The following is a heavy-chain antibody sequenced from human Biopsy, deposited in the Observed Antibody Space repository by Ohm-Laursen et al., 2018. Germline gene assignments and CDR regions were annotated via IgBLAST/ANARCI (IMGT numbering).Heavy chain of an antibody. V-gene: IGHV1-24*01. CDR1: GYTLTELS. D-gene: IGHD1-1*01. CDR3: AADINVWNVNY. J-gene: IGHJ4*02. CDR2: FAPENGKT. Sequence: ASSVKVSCKVSGYTLTELSMHWARQAPGNGLEWMGGFAPENGKTVYAQNFQARVSMTEDTSTDTAYMELRSLRSEDTAVYYCAADINVWNVNYWGQGTQVTVSS.